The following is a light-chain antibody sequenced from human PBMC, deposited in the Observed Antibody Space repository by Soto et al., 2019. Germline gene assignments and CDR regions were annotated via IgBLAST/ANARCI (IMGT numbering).Light chain of an antibody. V-gene: IGLV2-8*01. CDR1: SSDVGEENY. CDR3: SSFAGSPVV. J-gene: IGLJ2*01. CDR2: EVS. Sequence: QPVLTQPPSASGSPGQSVTITCSGTSSDVGEENYVSWYQQHPDKVPKLILYEVSKRPSGVPDRFSGSRSGNTASLTVSGLQAEDEADYYCSSFAGSPVVFGGGTKLTVL.